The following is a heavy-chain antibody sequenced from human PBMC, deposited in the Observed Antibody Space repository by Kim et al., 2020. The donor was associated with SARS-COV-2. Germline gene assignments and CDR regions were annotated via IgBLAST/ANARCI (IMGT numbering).Heavy chain of an antibody. V-gene: IGHV4-34*01. J-gene: IGHJ4*02. D-gene: IGHD5-12*01. Sequence: NYNPSRKSRVTISVDTAKNQFSLKRSSVTAADTAVYYCARDRGYSGYVDYWGQGTLVTVSS. CDR3: ARDRGYSGYVDY.